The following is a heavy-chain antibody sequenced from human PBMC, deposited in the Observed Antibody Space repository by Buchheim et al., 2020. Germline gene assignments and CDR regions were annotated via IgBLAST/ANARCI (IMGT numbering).Heavy chain of an antibody. V-gene: IGHV1-8*01. D-gene: IGHD3-9*01. CDR3: ARVVWYYDILTGYYGYYGMDV. Sequence: QVQLVQSGAEVKKPGASVKVSCKASGYTFTSYDINWVRQATGQGLEWMGWMNPNSGNTGYAQKFQGRVTMTRNTSIITAYMELSSLRSEDTAVYYCARVVWYYDILTGYYGYYGMDVWGQGTT. CDR1: GYTFTSYD. CDR2: MNPNSGNT. J-gene: IGHJ6*02.